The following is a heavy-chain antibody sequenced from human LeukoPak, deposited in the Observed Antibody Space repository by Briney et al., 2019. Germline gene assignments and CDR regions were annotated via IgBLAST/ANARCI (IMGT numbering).Heavy chain of an antibody. J-gene: IGHJ5*02. Sequence: PGGSLRLSCAASGFTFSSYAMHWVRQAPGKGLEWVAVISYDGSNKYYADSVKGRFTISRDNSKNTLYLQMNSLRAEDTAVYYCARGRPQTYDSSGYYYDWFDPWGQGTLVTVSS. CDR2: ISYDGSNK. V-gene: IGHV3-30*04. CDR1: GFTFSSYA. D-gene: IGHD3-22*01. CDR3: ARGRPQTYDSSGYYYDWFDP.